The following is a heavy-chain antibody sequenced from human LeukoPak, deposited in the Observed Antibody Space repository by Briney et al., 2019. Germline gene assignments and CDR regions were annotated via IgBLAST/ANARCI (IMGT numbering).Heavy chain of an antibody. CDR1: GYTFTGYY. D-gene: IGHD3-3*01. CDR3: ARDNDFWSGYQASYGMDV. CDR2: INPNSGGT. J-gene: IGHJ6*02. Sequence: ASVKVSCKASGYTFTGYYMHWVRQAPGQGLEWMGWINPNSGGTNYAQKSQGRVTMTRDTSISTAYMELSRLRSDDTAVYYCARDNDFWSGYQASYGMDVWGQGTTVTVSS. V-gene: IGHV1-2*02.